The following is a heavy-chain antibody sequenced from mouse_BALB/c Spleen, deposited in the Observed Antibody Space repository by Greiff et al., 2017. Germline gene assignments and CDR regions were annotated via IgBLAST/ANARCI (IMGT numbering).Heavy chain of an antibody. Sequence: EVKLQESGPGLVKPSQSLSLTCTVTGYSITSDYAWNWIRQFPGNKLEWMGYISYSGSTSYNPSLKSRISITRDTSKNQFFLQLNSVTTEDTATYYCAGQDYDVYAMDYWGQGTSVTVSS. D-gene: IGHD2-4*01. J-gene: IGHJ4*01. CDR1: GYSITSDYA. V-gene: IGHV3-2*02. CDR2: ISYSGST. CDR3: AGQDYDVYAMDY.